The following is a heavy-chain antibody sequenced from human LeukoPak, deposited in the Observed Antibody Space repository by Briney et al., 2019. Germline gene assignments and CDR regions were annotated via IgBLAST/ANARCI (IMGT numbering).Heavy chain of an antibody. CDR3: AKARASGDYDF. CDR2: IYSGGST. CDR1: GFTVGSNY. J-gene: IGHJ4*02. Sequence: PGGSLRLSCAASGFTVGSNYMSWVRQAPGKGLEWVSVIYSGGSTYYADSVKGRFTISRDNSKNTLYLQMNSLRAEDTAVYYCAKARASGDYDFWGQGTLVTVSS. D-gene: IGHD4-17*01. V-gene: IGHV3-53*01.